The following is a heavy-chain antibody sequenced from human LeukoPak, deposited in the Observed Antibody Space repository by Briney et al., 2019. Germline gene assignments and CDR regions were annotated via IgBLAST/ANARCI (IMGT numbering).Heavy chain of an antibody. CDR1: GYTFPEYW. Sequence: ASVKVSRNTSGYTFPEYWMHWVRQAPGQGLEWMGYIVPDSGATTYAQKFQGRVTMTRDTSISAAYLDLSGLRSDDTAVYYCSTEDKYCGSSACGNSWGQGTLVTVSS. V-gene: IGHV1-2*02. CDR2: IVPDSGAT. D-gene: IGHD2-15*01. CDR3: STEDKYCGSSACGNS. J-gene: IGHJ4*02.